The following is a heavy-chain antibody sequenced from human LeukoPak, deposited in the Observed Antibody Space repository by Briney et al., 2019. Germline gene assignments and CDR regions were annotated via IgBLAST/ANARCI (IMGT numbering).Heavy chain of an antibody. Sequence: ASVKVSCKASGYTFTSYAMHWVRQAPGQRLEWMGWINAGNGNTKYSQKFQGRVTITADESTSTAYMELSSLRSEDTAVYYCAKGEEQWLVQRYYYGMDVWGQGATVTVSS. CDR2: INAGNGNT. V-gene: IGHV1-3*01. J-gene: IGHJ6*02. CDR1: GYTFTSYA. CDR3: AKGEEQWLVQRYYYGMDV. D-gene: IGHD6-19*01.